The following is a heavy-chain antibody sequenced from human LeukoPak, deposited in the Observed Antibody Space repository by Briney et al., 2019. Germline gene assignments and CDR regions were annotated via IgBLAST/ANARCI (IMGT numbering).Heavy chain of an antibody. CDR3: ARTSRYYDFWSGYMGYFDY. J-gene: IGHJ4*02. V-gene: IGHV4-4*02. D-gene: IGHD3-3*01. CDR2: IYHSGST. Sequence: SETLSLTCAVSGGSLSSSNWWSWVRQPPGKGLEWIGEIYHSGSTYYNPSLKRRVTISVDTSKHQFSLKLSSVTAADTAVYYCARTSRYYDFWSGYMGYFDYWGQGTLVTVSS. CDR1: GGSLSSSNW.